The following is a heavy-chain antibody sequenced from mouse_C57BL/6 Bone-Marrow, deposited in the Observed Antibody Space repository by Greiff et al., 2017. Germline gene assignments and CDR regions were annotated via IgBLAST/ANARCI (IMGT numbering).Heavy chain of an antibody. D-gene: IGHD2-3*01. V-gene: IGHV8-8*01. CDR3: ARMKDGYYVPFAY. Sequence: QVTLQESGPGILQPSQTLSLTCSFSGFSLSTFGMGVGWIRQPSGKGLEWLAHIWWDDDKYYNPALKSRLSISKDTSNNQVFLKIANVDAADTATYDCARMKDGYYVPFAYWGQGTLVTVSA. CDR1: GFSLSTFGMG. CDR2: IWWDDDK. J-gene: IGHJ3*01.